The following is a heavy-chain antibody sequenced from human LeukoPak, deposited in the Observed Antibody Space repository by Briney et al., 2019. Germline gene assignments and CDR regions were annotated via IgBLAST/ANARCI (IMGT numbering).Heavy chain of an antibody. CDR2: ISAYNGNT. V-gene: IGHV1-18*01. CDR1: VYTFTSYG. J-gene: IGHJ2*01. CDR3: ARGGGPLGFPYFDL. Sequence: ASVKLSCKASVYTFTSYGISWGRQAPGQGLEWMGWISAYNGNTNYAQKLQGRVTMTTDTSTSTAYMELRSLRSDDTAVYYCARGGGPLGFPYFDLWGRGTLVTVSS. D-gene: IGHD3-10*01.